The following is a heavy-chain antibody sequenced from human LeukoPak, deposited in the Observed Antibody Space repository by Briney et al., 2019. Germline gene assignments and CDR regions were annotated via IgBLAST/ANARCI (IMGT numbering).Heavy chain of an antibody. D-gene: IGHD4-17*01. CDR1: GFTFSSYG. Sequence: GGSLRLSCAASGFTFSSYGMSWVRQAPGKGLEWVSAISGSGGSTYYADSVKGRFTISRDNSKNTLYLQMNSLRAEDTAVYYCAKSYGEAHNYYFDYWGQGTLVTVSS. V-gene: IGHV3-23*01. CDR2: ISGSGGST. J-gene: IGHJ4*02. CDR3: AKSYGEAHNYYFDY.